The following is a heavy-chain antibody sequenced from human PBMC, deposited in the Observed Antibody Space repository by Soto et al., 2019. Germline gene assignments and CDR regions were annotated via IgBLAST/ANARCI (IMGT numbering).Heavy chain of an antibody. CDR3: AKGSWVRDPPIYYYYYGMDV. Sequence: EVQLLESGGGLVQPGGSLRLSCAASGFTFSSYAMSWVRQAPGKGLEWVSAISGSGGSTYYADSVKGRFTISRDNSKNTLYLQMNSLRAEDTAVYYWAKGSWVRDPPIYYYYYGMDVWGQGTTVPVSS. D-gene: IGHD3-10*01. CDR1: GFTFSSYA. CDR2: ISGSGGST. J-gene: IGHJ6*02. V-gene: IGHV3-23*01.